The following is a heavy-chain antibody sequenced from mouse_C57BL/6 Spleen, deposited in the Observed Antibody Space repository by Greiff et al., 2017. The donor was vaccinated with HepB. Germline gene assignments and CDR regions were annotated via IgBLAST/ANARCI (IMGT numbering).Heavy chain of an antibody. J-gene: IGHJ2*01. D-gene: IGHD1-1*01. CDR3: ARQTTTPYYFDY. CDR2: IDTSDSET. V-gene: IGHV1-52*01. CDR1: GYTFTSYW. Sequence: VQLQQPGAELVRPGSSVKLSCKASGYTFTSYWMHWVKQRPIQGLEWIGNIDTSDSETHYNQKFKDKATLTVDKSSSTAYMQLSSLTSEDSAVYYCARQTTTPYYFDYWGQGTTLTVSS.